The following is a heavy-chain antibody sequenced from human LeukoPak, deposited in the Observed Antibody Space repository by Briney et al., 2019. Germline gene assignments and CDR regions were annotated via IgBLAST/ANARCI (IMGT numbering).Heavy chain of an antibody. CDR2: INHSGST. D-gene: IGHD6-19*01. CDR1: GGSFSDNY. J-gene: IGHJ4*02. CDR3: AREVAGTRPSLFFDY. V-gene: IGHV4-34*01. Sequence: SETLSLTCAVYGGSFSDNYWSWIRQSPGKGLEWTGEINHSGSTNYNPSLKSRVTILIDTSKNQISLKVRPVTAADTAVYYCAREVAGTRPSLFFDYWGQGTLVTVSS.